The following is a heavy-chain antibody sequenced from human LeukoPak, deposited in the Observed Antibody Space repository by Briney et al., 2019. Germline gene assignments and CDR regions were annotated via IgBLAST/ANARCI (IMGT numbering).Heavy chain of an antibody. CDR2: INPNSGGT. Sequence: ASAKVSCKASGYTFTCYYMHWVRQAPGQGLEWMGRINPNSGGTNYAQKFQGRVTMTRDTSISTAYMELSRLRSDDPAVYYCARVGQKDSSGYPYWGQGTLVTVSS. CDR1: GYTFTCYY. CDR3: ARVGQKDSSGYPY. V-gene: IGHV1-2*06. D-gene: IGHD3-22*01. J-gene: IGHJ4*02.